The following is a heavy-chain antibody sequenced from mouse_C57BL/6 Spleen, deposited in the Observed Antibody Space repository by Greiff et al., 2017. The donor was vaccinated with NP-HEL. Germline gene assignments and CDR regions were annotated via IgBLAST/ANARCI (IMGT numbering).Heavy chain of an antibody. V-gene: IGHV1-53*01. CDR2: INPSNGGT. Sequence: QVQLQQSGTELVKPGASVKLSCKASGYTFTSYWMHWVKQRPGQGLEWIGNINPSNGGTNYNEKFKSKATLTVDKSSSTAYMQLSSLTSEDSAVYYCARGSSFYWYFDVWGTGTTVTVSS. CDR3: ARGSSFYWYFDV. D-gene: IGHD1-1*01. J-gene: IGHJ1*03. CDR1: GYTFTSYW.